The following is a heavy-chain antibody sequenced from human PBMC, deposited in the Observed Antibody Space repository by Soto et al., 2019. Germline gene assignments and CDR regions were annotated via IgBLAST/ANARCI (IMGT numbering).Heavy chain of an antibody. D-gene: IGHD5-12*01. CDR2: TYFRSKWYN. CDR3: AKGDNLGPKTGYAFDP. Sequence: SQTRSLPFTVPGDSVSSNTASWTWIRQSPSRGLEWLGRTYFRSKWYNDYAVSVKSRIIINPDTSNNQFSLQLNSVTPEDTAVYVCAKGDNLGPKTGYAFDPWGQGIMVTVSS. CDR1: GDSVSSNTAS. V-gene: IGHV6-1*01. J-gene: IGHJ5*02.